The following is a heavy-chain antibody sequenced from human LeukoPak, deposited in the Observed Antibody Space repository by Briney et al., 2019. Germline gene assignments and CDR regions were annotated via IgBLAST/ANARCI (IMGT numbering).Heavy chain of an antibody. Sequence: GRSLRLSCAASGFTFSSYGMHWVRQAPGKGLEWVAVISYDGSNKYYADSVKGRFTISRDNSKNTLCLQMNSLRAEDTAVYYCAKRPSTLWFGELLYDYFDYWGQGTLVTVSS. V-gene: IGHV3-30*18. J-gene: IGHJ4*02. CDR3: AKRPSTLWFGELLYDYFDY. D-gene: IGHD3-10*01. CDR1: GFTFSSYG. CDR2: ISYDGSNK.